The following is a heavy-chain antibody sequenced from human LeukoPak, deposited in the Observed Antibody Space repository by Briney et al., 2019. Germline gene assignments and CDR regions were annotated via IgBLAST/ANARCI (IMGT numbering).Heavy chain of an antibody. CDR3: AREALIAVGDPASSGFDY. CDR1: GGSISSYY. V-gene: IGHV4-59*01. J-gene: IGHJ4*02. D-gene: IGHD6-19*01. CDR2: IHYSGST. Sequence: PSETLSLTCTVSGGSISSYYWSWIRQPPGKELAWIGYIHYSGSTNYNPSLKSRVTISVDTSKNQFSLKLSSVTAADTAVYYCAREALIAVGDPASSGFDYWGQGTLVTVSS.